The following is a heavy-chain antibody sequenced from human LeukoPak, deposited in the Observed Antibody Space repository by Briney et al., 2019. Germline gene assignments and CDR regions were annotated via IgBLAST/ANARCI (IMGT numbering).Heavy chain of an antibody. CDR2: VRGRTNTYAT. J-gene: IGHJ6*02. V-gene: IGHV3-73*01. CDR1: GFTFGGSS. CDR3: TRGSQSDSYYGMDV. Sequence: GGSLRLSCAASGFTFGGSSMHWVRQASGKGLEWVGRVRGRTNTYATAYAASLKGRFTISRDDSKNTAFLQMNSLKTEDTAVYYCTRGSQSDSYYGMDVWGQGTTVTVSS.